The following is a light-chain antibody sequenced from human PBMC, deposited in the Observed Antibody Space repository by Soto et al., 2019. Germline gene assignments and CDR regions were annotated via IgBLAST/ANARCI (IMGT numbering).Light chain of an antibody. CDR2: LGS. CDR1: QSLLHSNGYNF. Sequence: DIVMPQSPLSLPVTPGEPASISCRSSQSLLHSNGYNFLDWYLQKPGKSPQLLLYLGSNRASGVPDRIIGSGSGTAFTLKISRVEAEDVGVYYDVQALQTPYTCGQGTKLDSK. V-gene: IGKV2-28*01. CDR3: VQALQTPYT. J-gene: IGKJ2*01.